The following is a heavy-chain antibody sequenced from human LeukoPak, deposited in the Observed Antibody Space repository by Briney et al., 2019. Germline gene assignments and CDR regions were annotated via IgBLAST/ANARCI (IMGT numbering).Heavy chain of an antibody. CDR2: ISSSSSTI. V-gene: IGHV3-48*02. J-gene: IGHJ4*02. CDR3: ARGRNYVDY. CDR1: GFTFSSHS. Sequence: AGGSLRLSCAASGFTFSSHSMNWVRQAPGKGLEWVSYISSSSSTIYYADSVKGRFTISRDNAKNSLYLQKNSLRDEDTAVYYCARGRNYVDYWGQGTLVTVSS.